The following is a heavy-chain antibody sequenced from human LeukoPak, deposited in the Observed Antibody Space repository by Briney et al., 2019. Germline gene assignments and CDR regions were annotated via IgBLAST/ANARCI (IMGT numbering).Heavy chain of an antibody. V-gene: IGHV4-34*01. CDR2: INHSGST. CDR1: GGSFCGFT. Sequence: SETLSLSCAVYGGSFCGFTWNWIRRPPRKGVEWSGEINHSGSTNYNPSLNSRVATSLDTSKNQFALKLSSVTAAETAVYYCARGEDYGDFGGWGQGTLVTVSS. D-gene: IGHD4-17*01. J-gene: IGHJ4*02. CDR3: ARGEDYGDFGG.